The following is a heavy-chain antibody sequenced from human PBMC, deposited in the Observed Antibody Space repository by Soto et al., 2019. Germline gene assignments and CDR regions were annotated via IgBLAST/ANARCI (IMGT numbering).Heavy chain of an antibody. D-gene: IGHD6-13*01. CDR1: GYTFTGYY. Sequence: GASVKVSFKASGYTFTGYYVHWLRQAPGQGREWMGWSNPNSGDTYLAQRFQGRVTMNRDTSIGTAYMELRGLTSDDTAEYYCAKGGAIVAAGTRVYLYNAMDVWGQGTTVTVSS. J-gene: IGHJ6*02. CDR3: AKGGAIVAAGTRVYLYNAMDV. CDR2: SNPNSGDT. V-gene: IGHV1-2*02.